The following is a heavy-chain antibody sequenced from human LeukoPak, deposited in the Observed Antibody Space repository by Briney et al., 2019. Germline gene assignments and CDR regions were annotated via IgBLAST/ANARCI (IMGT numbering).Heavy chain of an antibody. J-gene: IGHJ4*02. D-gene: IGHD5-24*01. CDR3: ARVVDGYIPYCY. CDR2: INPNSGGT. V-gene: IGHV1-2*02. Sequence: ASVKVSCKASGYTFTGYYMHWVPQAPGQGLEWMRWINPNSGGTNYAQKFQGRVTMTRDTSISTAYMELSRLRSDDTAVYYWARVVDGYIPYCYWGQGTLVSVSS. CDR1: GYTFTGYY.